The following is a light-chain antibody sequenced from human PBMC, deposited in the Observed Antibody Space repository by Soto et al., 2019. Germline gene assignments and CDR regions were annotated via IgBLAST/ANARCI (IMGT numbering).Light chain of an antibody. V-gene: IGKV1-5*03. CDR3: QQYNSYSPA. CDR1: QSISSW. J-gene: IGKJ1*01. Sequence: DIPMTQSPSTLSASVGDRVTITCRASQSISSWLAWYQQKPGKAPKLLIYKASSLESGVPSRFSGSGSGTEFTNTISRMKTDEFAAYYCQQYNSYSPAFGQGTKVEIK. CDR2: KAS.